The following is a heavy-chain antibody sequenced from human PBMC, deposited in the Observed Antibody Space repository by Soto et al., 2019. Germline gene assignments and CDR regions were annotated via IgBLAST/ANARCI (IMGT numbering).Heavy chain of an antibody. CDR3: ARDLFD. V-gene: IGHV1-18*01. J-gene: IGHJ4*02. CDR2: ISAHTGNT. D-gene: IGHD3-10*02. Sequence: QVHLVQSGAEVKKPGASVKVSCKTSGYTFISYGITWVQQAPGQGLEWIGWISAHTGNTNYTQKFQGRLTMTTDISTSTAYMELRSLRSDDTAVYYCARDLFDWGQGTLVTVSS. CDR1: GYTFISYG.